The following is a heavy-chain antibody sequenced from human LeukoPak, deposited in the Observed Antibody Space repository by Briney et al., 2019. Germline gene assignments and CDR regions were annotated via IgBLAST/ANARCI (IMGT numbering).Heavy chain of an antibody. V-gene: IGHV1-2*02. D-gene: IGHD3-3*02. Sequence: GASVKVSCKASGYTFTNYYINWVRQAPGQGLEWLGWINPNSGDTNYAQKFQGRVTMTRDTSISTAYMDLSSVRSDDTAVYYCARETSLAYWGQGTLVTVSS. CDR2: INPNSGDT. J-gene: IGHJ4*02. CDR1: GYTFTNYY. CDR3: ARETSLAY.